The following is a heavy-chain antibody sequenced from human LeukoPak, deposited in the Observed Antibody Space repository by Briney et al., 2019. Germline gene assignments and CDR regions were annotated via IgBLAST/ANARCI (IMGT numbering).Heavy chain of an antibody. Sequence: SETLSLTCTVSGDSISSGDYYWSWIRQPAGKGLEWIGRIYTSGSTNYNPSLKSRVTISVDTSKNQFSLKLSSVTAADTAVYYCARAGYSYGYDYYYYYMDVWGKGTTVTISS. V-gene: IGHV4-61*02. D-gene: IGHD5-18*01. CDR1: GDSISSGDYY. CDR3: ARAGYSYGYDYYYYYMDV. J-gene: IGHJ6*03. CDR2: IYTSGST.